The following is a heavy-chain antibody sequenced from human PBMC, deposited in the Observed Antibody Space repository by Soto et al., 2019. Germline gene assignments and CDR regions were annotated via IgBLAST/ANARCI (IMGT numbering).Heavy chain of an antibody. V-gene: IGHV4-59*01. Sequence: QVQLQESGPGLVKPSETLSLTCTVSGASTSGNYWSWIRQPPGKGLEWIGYIYDSGSTNYSPSLQSRVTMSVDRSKNQFSLALTYVTAADTALYFCARYRRGTGWYYLDYWGQGILVTVSS. CDR1: GASTSGNY. CDR2: IYDSGST. J-gene: IGHJ4*02. CDR3: ARYRRGTGWYYLDY. D-gene: IGHD6-19*01.